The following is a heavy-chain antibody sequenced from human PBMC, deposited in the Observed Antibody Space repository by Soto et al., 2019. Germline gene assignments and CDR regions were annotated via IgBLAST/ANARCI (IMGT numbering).Heavy chain of an antibody. Sequence: SETLSLTCTVSGGSISSYYWSWIRQPPGKGLEWNGYIYYSGSTYYNPSLKSRVTISVDTSKNQFSLKLSSVTAADTSVYYCARERYYDYVWGSYRSYYYYGMDVWGQGTTVTVSS. V-gene: IGHV4-59*04. CDR2: IYYSGST. CDR1: GGSISSYY. J-gene: IGHJ6*02. D-gene: IGHD3-16*02. CDR3: ARERYYDYVWGSYRSYYYYGMDV.